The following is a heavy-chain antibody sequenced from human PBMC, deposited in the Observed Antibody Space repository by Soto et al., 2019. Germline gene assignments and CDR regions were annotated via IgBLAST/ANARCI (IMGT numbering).Heavy chain of an antibody. V-gene: IGHV3-33*01. D-gene: IGHD3-16*01. CDR3: SRDGVLHYGMDV. Sequence: GGSLRLSCAASGFTFSKYGMHWVRQAPGKGLEWVAIIWYDGSNKYYADSVKGRFTISRDNSKNTMYLQMNSLRAEDTAVYYCSRDGVLHYGMDVWGQGTTVTVSS. J-gene: IGHJ6*02. CDR2: IWYDGSNK. CDR1: GFTFSKYG.